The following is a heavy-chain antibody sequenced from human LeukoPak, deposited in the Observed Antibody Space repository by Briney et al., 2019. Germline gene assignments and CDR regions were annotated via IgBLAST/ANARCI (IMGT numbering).Heavy chain of an antibody. D-gene: IGHD3-22*01. V-gene: IGHV1-3*01. J-gene: IGHJ6*02. CDR1: GYTFTNYA. Sequence: ASVKVSCKASGYTFTNYAMHWVRQAPGQRLEWMGWINAGNGNTKYSQKFQGRVTITRDTSASTAYMELSSLRSEDTAVYYCARVGYYDSSGYYGSYYYYGMDVWGQGTTVTVSS. CDR2: INAGNGNT. CDR3: ARVGYYDSSGYYGSYYYYGMDV.